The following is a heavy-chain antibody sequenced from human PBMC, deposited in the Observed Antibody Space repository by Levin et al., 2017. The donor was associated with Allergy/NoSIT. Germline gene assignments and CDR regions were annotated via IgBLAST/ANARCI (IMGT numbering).Heavy chain of an antibody. J-gene: IGHJ4*02. V-gene: IGHV4-39*01. Sequence: SETLSLTFTVSGGSISSSSYYWGWIRQPPGKGLEWIGSTYYSGSTYYNPSLKSRVTISVDTSKNQFSLKLSSVTAADTAVYHCAEHGPYSGSYYGYWSRGTLVTVSS. CDR1: GGSISSSSYY. CDR3: AEHGPYSGSYYGY. CDR2: TYYSGST. D-gene: IGHD1-26*01.